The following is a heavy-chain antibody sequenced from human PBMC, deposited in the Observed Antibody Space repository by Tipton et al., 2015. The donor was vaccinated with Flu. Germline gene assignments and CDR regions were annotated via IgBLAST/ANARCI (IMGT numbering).Heavy chain of an antibody. CDR3: ARRDYSNYVSDPKSWFDP. Sequence: GLVKPSETLSLTCTVSGGSIRGSSFFWGWIRQPPGKGLEWIGGINYSGRTFYNPSLWSRVTISVDTSKNQFSLKMKSVTATDMAVYYCARRDYSNYVSDPKSWFDPWGQGTLVAVSS. CDR2: INYSGRT. CDR1: GGSIRGSSFF. D-gene: IGHD4-11*01. V-gene: IGHV4-39*07. J-gene: IGHJ5*02.